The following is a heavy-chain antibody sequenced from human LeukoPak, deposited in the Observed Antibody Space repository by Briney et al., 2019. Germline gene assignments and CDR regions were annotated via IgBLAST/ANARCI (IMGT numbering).Heavy chain of an antibody. CDR2: ISWDGGST. Sequence: PGGSLRLSCAASGFTFDDYAMRWVRQAPGKGLEWVSLISWDGGSTYYADSVKGRFTISRDNSKNSLYLQMNSLRAEDTALYYCAKGANYYYYYMDVWGKGTTVTVSS. V-gene: IGHV3-43D*03. CDR1: GFTFDDYA. CDR3: AKGANYYYYYMDV. J-gene: IGHJ6*03.